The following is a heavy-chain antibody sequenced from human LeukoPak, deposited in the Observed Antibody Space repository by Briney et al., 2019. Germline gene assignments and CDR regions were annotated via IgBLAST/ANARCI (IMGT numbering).Heavy chain of an antibody. CDR3: ARVTSGYLDY. D-gene: IGHD2-15*01. Sequence: PSETLSLTCAVSGASIRSGGYSWSWLRQPQGKGLEWIVRIYTSGRTNSDPSLKSRVTISVDTSKNPFSLKLSSVTAADTAVYYCARVTSGYLDYWGQGTLVTVSS. CDR2: IYTSGRT. CDR1: GASIRSGGYS. V-gene: IGHV4-61*02. J-gene: IGHJ4*02.